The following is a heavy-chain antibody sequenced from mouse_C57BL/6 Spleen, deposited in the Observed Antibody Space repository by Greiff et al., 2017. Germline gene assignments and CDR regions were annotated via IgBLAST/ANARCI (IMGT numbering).Heavy chain of an antibody. D-gene: IGHD2-3*01. CDR1: GFTFSDYG. CDR3: ARTYDGYYVGYAMDY. CDR2: ISSGSSTI. J-gene: IGHJ4*01. V-gene: IGHV5-17*01. Sequence: EVKLQESGGGLVKPGGSLKLSCAASGFTFSDYGLHLVRQAPEKGLAWVAYISSGSSTISYAATVKGRFTISRDHAKNPLFLQMTSRRSEDTAMYYCARTYDGYYVGYAMDYWGKGTSVTVSS.